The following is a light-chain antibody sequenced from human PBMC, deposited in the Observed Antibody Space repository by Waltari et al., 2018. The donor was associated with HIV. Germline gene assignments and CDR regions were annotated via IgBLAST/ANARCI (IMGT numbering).Light chain of an antibody. CDR2: SNF. V-gene: IGLV1-47*02. CDR3: AAWDASLGGVV. J-gene: IGLJ2*01. CDR1: SSNIGRYF. Sequence: QSVLTQPPSASGTPGQRVAISCSGSSSNIGRYFVYWYQQLPGTAPKLLIFSNFQRPSGVPARFSGSKSGTSASLAISGLRSEDEADYYCAAWDASLGGVVFGGGTTLTVL.